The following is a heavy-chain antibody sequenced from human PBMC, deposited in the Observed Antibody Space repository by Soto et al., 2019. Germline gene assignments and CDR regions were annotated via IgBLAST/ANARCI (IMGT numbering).Heavy chain of an antibody. Sequence: SETLSLTCTVSGGSISSGVYYWSWIRQHPGKGLEWIGYIYHSGTTYYNPSLRSRVTISVDTSKNQFSLKVNSVTAADTAVFYCARAVANGGNLDYWGQGTLVTVSS. D-gene: IGHD4-17*01. J-gene: IGHJ4*02. CDR1: GGSISSGVYY. CDR3: ARAVANGGNLDY. CDR2: IYHSGTT. V-gene: IGHV4-31*03.